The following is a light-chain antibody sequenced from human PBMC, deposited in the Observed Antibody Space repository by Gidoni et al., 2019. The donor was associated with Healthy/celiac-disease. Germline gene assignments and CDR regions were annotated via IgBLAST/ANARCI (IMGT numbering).Light chain of an antibody. Sequence: SYELTQPPSVSVSPGQTASITCSGDKLGDKYACWYQQKPSQSPVLVIYQDSTTHSGSPGRFSGSNSGNTATLTISGTQAMDEADYYCQAWDSSTVVLGGGTKLTVL. J-gene: IGLJ2*01. CDR2: QDS. CDR3: QAWDSSTVV. V-gene: IGLV3-1*01. CDR1: KLGDKY.